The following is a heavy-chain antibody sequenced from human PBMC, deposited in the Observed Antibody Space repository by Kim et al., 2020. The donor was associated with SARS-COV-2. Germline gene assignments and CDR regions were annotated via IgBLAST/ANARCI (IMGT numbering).Heavy chain of an antibody. J-gene: IGHJ4*02. Sequence: NYDQKFKGRVTITADESTSTAYMELSSLRSEDTAVYYCARWVVSLYYFDYWGQGTLVTVSS. V-gene: IGHV1-69*01. D-gene: IGHD2-2*01. CDR3: ARWVVSLYYFDY.